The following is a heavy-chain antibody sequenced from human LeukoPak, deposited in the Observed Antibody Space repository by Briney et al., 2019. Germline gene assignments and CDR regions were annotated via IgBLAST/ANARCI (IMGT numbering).Heavy chain of an antibody. D-gene: IGHD3-10*02. CDR3: ASRPLLYVSRPYFDN. Sequence: SETLSLTCAAYGGSFSAFHWNWIRQSPAKGLEWLGEMKQSGTPRYNPSLQSRVTISVDKSKNQFSLNVRSVTAADTAVYYCASRPLLYVSRPYFDNWAQGTLVTVSP. J-gene: IGHJ4*02. CDR1: GGSFSAFH. V-gene: IGHV4-34*01. CDR2: MKQSGTP.